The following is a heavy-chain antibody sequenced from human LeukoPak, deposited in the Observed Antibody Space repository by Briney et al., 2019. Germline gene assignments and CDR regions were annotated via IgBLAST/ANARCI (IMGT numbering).Heavy chain of an antibody. Sequence: SETLSLTCAVYGGSFSGYYWSWIRQPPGKGLEWIGYIYYSGSTNYNPSLKSRVTISVDTSKNQFSLKLSSVTAADTAVYYCARRYGSGSYYHYYYGMDVWGQGTTVTVSS. CDR1: GGSFSGYY. V-gene: IGHV4-59*08. CDR2: IYYSGST. D-gene: IGHD3-10*01. J-gene: IGHJ6*02. CDR3: ARRYGSGSYYHYYYGMDV.